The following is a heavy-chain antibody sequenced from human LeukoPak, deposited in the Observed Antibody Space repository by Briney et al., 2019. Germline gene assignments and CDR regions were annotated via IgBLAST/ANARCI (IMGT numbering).Heavy chain of an antibody. CDR2: ISSSGSPK. CDR1: GFTFSDYY. J-gene: IGHJ5*02. CDR3: ARDLAAGTDT. D-gene: IGHD6-13*01. Sequence: PGGSLRLSCAASGFTFSDYYMSWIRQAPGKGLEWVSYISSSGSPKYYADSVKGRFTISRDNARNSLYLQMNSLRAENTAVYYCARDLAAGTDTWGQGTLVTVSS. V-gene: IGHV3-11*01.